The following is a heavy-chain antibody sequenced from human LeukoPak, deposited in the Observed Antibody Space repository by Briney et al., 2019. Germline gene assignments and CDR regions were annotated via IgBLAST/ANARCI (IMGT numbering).Heavy chain of an antibody. Sequence: PSETLSLTCTVSGGSISSGDYYWSWIRQPPGKGLEWIGYIYYSGSTYYNPSLKSRVTISVDTSQNQFSLKLSSVTAADTAVYYCARTYYDFWSGYYTLFDYWGQGTLVTVSS. CDR3: ARTYYDFWSGYYTLFDY. V-gene: IGHV4-30-4*08. J-gene: IGHJ4*02. CDR1: GGSISSGDYY. CDR2: IYYSGST. D-gene: IGHD3-3*01.